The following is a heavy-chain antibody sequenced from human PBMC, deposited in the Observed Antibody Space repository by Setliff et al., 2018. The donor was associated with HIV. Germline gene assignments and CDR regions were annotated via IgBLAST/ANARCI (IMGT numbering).Heavy chain of an antibody. CDR3: ARQDVGAYVPLRY. CDR1: GFTFSNYW. CDR2: INSDGSST. J-gene: IGHJ4*02. V-gene: IGHV3-74*01. Sequence: GGSLRLSCAASGFTFSNYWMHWVRQAPGEGLVWVSRINSDGSSTSYADSVKGRFTISRDNAKNTLYLQMNSLRAEDTALYYCARQDVGAYVPLRYWGQGTLVTVSS. D-gene: IGHD5-12*01.